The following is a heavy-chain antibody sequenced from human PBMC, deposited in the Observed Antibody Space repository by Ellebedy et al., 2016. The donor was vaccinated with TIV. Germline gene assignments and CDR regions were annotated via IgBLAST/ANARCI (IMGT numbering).Heavy chain of an antibody. D-gene: IGHD6-13*01. CDR3: ARENNISAGVFDY. CDR1: GFTVSSNY. Sequence: GESLKISCAASGFTVSSNYMSWVRQAPGKVLEWVSVIYGGGSTYYADSVKGRYTISRENSKNTLYLQMNSLRAEDTAVYYCARENNISAGVFDYWGQGTLVTVSS. J-gene: IGHJ4*02. V-gene: IGHV3-66*01. CDR2: IYGGGST.